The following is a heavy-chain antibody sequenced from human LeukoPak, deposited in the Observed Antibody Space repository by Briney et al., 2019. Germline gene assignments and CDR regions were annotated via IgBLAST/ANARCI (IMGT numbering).Heavy chain of an antibody. CDR3: ARANSGYHDAFDI. D-gene: IGHD5-12*01. CDR2: IYSGGTT. CDR1: GFTVSTNY. V-gene: IGHV3-66*01. Sequence: GGSLRLSCAASGFTVSTNYMSWVRQAPGKGLEWVSIIYSGGTTYYADSVKDRFTISRDNSKNTLYLQMNSLRAEDTAMYYCARANSGYHDAFDIWGQGTMVTVSS. J-gene: IGHJ3*02.